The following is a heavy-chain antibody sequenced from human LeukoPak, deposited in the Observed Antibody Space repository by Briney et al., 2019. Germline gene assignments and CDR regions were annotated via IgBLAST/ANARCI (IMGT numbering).Heavy chain of an antibody. CDR3: AKLQLYYDILTGPLVDY. CDR2: IRYDGSDK. Sequence: GGSLRLSCAAPGFTFSRYGMHWVRQAPGKGLEWVAFIRYDGSDKYYAESVKGRFTISRDSFKNTLYLQMSGLRAEDTALYYCAKLQLYYDILTGPLVDYWGQGTLVTVSS. J-gene: IGHJ4*02. CDR1: GFTFSRYG. D-gene: IGHD3-9*01. V-gene: IGHV3-30*02.